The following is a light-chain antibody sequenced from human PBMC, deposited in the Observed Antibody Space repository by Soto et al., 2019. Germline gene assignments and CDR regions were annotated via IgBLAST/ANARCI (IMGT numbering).Light chain of an antibody. J-gene: IGLJ1*01. CDR2: NNN. Sequence: QSVLTQPPSASGTHGQRVTISCSGSSSNIGTNSVNWYQHLPGTAPKLLIYNNNQRPSGVPDRFSGSKSDTSASLAIGGLQSEDEADYYCAAWDDGLTGRFVFGTGTKVTVL. CDR3: AAWDDGLTGRFV. V-gene: IGLV1-44*01. CDR1: SSNIGTNS.